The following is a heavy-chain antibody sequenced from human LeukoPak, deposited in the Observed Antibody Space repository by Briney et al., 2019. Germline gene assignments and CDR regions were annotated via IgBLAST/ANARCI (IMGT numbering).Heavy chain of an antibody. V-gene: IGHV3-30*02. J-gene: IGHJ3*02. D-gene: IGHD2-21*01. CDR1: GFTFSSYG. CDR3: AKDGNVLWWWGGAFDI. CDR2: IRYDGSNK. Sequence: GGSLRLSCAASGFTFSSYGMHWVRQAPGKGLEWVAFIRYDGSNKYYADSVKGRFTISRDNSKNTLYLQMNSLRAEDTAVYYCAKDGNVLWWWGGAFDIWGQGTMVTVSS.